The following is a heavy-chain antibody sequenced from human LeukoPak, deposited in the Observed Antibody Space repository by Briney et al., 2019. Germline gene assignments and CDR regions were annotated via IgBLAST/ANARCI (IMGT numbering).Heavy chain of an antibody. CDR1: GYSIPSYW. CDR3: ARHLASPEGGVDY. D-gene: IGHD3-16*01. V-gene: IGHV5-51*01. CDR2: I. Sequence: GESLKISCKGSGYSIPSYWIGWVRQMPGKGLEWMGIIYSPSFQGQVTISADKSISTAYLQWSSLKASDTAMYYCARHLASPEGGVDYWGEGTLVTVSS. J-gene: IGHJ4*02.